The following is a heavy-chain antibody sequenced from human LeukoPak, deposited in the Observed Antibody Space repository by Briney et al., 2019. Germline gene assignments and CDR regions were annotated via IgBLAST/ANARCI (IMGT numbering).Heavy chain of an antibody. CDR3: TRHTPGDAFDI. D-gene: IGHD3-16*01. CDR1: GFTFSDYY. V-gene: IGHV3-11*01. CDR2: ISSSGSTI. Sequence: GGSLRLSCAASGFTFSDYYMSWIRQAPGKGLEWVSYISSSGSTIYYADSVKGRFTISRDNPKNSLYLQMNSLKTEDTAVYYCTRHTPGDAFDIWGQGTMVTVSS. J-gene: IGHJ3*02.